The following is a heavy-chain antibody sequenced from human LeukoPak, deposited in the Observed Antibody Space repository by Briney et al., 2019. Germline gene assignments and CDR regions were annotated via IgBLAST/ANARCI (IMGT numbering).Heavy chain of an antibody. CDR3: ATAPPGRYYYYMDV. V-gene: IGHV1-69-2*01. CDR2: VDPEDGET. CDR1: GYTFTDYY. J-gene: IGHJ6*03. D-gene: IGHD1-26*01. Sequence: ASVKVSCKVSGYTFTDYYMHWVQQAPGKGLEWMGLVDPEDGETIYAEKFQGRVTITADTSTDTAYMEPSSLRSEDTAVYYCATAPPGRYYYYMDVWGKGTTVTVSS.